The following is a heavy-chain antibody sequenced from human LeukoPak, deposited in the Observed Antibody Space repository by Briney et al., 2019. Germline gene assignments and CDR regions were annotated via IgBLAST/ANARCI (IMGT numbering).Heavy chain of an antibody. Sequence: SETLSLTCTVSGGSINSSDYYWGWIRQPPGKGLEWIGSIYHSGSMYASLKSRVTISVDTSKNQFSLKLSSVTAADTAVYYCARDPYSSSSRGYYYYYMDVWGKGTTVTVSS. J-gene: IGHJ6*03. V-gene: IGHV4-39*07. CDR3: ARDPYSSSSRGYYYYYMDV. CDR1: GGSINSSDYY. D-gene: IGHD6-13*01. CDR2: IYHSGSM.